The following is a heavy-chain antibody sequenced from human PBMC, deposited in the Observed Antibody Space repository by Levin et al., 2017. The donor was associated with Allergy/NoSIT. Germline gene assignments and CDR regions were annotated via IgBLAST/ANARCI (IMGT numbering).Heavy chain of an antibody. Sequence: PGGSLRLSCAASGFTFSNYAMHWVRQAPGKGLEWVAVISYDGSNKYYADSVKGRFTISRDNSKNTLYLQMNSLRAEDTAVYYCARKGEGSGWYGDWFDPWGQGTLVTVSS. CDR2: ISYDGSNK. D-gene: IGHD6-19*01. V-gene: IGHV3-30*04. CDR1: GFTFSNYA. CDR3: ARKGEGSGWYGDWFDP. J-gene: IGHJ5*02.